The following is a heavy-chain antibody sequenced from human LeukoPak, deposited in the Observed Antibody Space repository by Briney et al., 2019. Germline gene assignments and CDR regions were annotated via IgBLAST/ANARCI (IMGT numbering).Heavy chain of an antibody. J-gene: IGHJ6*02. CDR3: ARDVKSSGYNYHGMDV. CDR1: GGSISSGVYY. D-gene: IGHD6-19*01. Sequence: SQTLSLTCTVSGGSISSGVYYWTWIRQHPGRGLEWIGYIYYSGSTYYNPSLKSRVSISVDTSKNQFSLKVSSVTAADTAVYYCARDVKSSGYNYHGMDVWGQGTTVTVSS. CDR2: IYYSGST. V-gene: IGHV4-31*03.